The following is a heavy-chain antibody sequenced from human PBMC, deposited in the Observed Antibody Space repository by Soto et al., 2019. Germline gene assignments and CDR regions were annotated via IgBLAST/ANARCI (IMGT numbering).Heavy chain of an antibody. D-gene: IGHD6-13*01. CDR3: ARPLGWAAAGTLDYYYGMDV. V-gene: IGHV4-59*04. Sequence: SETLSLTCTVSGGSISSYYWSWIRQPPGKGLEWIGYIYHSGSTYYNPSLKSRVTISVDTSKNQFSLKLSSVTAADTAVYYCARPLGWAAAGTLDYYYGMDVWGQGTTVPVSS. J-gene: IGHJ6*02. CDR2: IYHSGST. CDR1: GGSISSYY.